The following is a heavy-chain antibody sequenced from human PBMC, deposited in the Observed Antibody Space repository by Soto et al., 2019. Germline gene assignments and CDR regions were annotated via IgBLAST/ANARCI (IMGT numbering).Heavy chain of an antibody. CDR2: IYWVDDK. J-gene: IGHJ4*02. CDR1: GFSLTTSGVD. V-gene: IGHV2-5*02. CDR3: AHIVLRTVFGLVTTTAIYFDF. Sequence: QITLNETGPTQVKPRQTLTLTCTFSGFSLTTSGVDVGWIRQSPGKAPEVLALIYWVDDKRYSPSLKSRLTITKDTSKNQVVLTMADLDPADTATYYCAHIVLRTVFGLVTTTAIYFDFWGQGTPVAVSS. D-gene: IGHD3-3*01.